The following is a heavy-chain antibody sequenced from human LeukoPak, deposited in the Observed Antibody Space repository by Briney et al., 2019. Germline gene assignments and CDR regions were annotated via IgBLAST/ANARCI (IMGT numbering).Heavy chain of an antibody. V-gene: IGHV4-38-2*01. Sequence: SETLSLXCVVSGYSISSGYYWGWVRQPPGKELAWIGNIYHSGSTYKNPSLKSRVTISLDTSKNQFSLKLSSVTAADTAVYYCARFATVATGDAFDIWGQGTMVTVSS. CDR3: ARFATVATGDAFDI. CDR1: GYSISSGYY. D-gene: IGHD4-23*01. CDR2: IYHSGST. J-gene: IGHJ3*02.